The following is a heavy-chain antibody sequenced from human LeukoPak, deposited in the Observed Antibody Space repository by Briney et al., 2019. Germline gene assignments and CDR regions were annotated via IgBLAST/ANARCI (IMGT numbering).Heavy chain of an antibody. CDR1: GFTFSIYD. CDR3: ARVTYCGGDCYSYYYYYIDV. Sequence: GGSLRLSCAASGFTFSIYDMNWVRQAPGKGLEWVSVIYSGGSTYYADSVKGRFTISRDNSKNTLYLQMNSLRAEDTAVYYCARVTYCGGDCYSYYYYYIDVWGKGTTITISS. D-gene: IGHD2-21*02. V-gene: IGHV3-66*01. CDR2: IYSGGST. J-gene: IGHJ6*03.